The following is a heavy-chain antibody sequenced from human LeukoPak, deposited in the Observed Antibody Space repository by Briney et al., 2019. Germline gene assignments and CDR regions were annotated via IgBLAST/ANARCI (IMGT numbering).Heavy chain of an antibody. CDR1: GGTLSSYA. D-gene: IGHD5-12*01. J-gene: IGHJ4*02. Sequence: SVKVSCKASGGTLSSYAISWVRQAPGQGLEWMGGIIPIFGTANYAQRFQGRVTITADKSTSTAYMELSSLRSEDTAVYYCARAEYSGYVDYWGQGTLVTVSS. CDR2: IIPIFGTA. CDR3: ARAEYSGYVDY. V-gene: IGHV1-69*06.